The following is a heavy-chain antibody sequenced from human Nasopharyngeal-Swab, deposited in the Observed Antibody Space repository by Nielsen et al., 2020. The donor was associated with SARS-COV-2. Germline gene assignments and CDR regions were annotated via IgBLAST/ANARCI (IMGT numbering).Heavy chain of an antibody. J-gene: IGHJ3*02. CDR3: AKDREPLMGALFDI. CDR2: ISGSGGST. CDR1: GFTFSSYA. V-gene: IGHV3-23*01. Sequence: GESLKISCAASGFTFSSYAMSWLRQAPGKGLEWVSAISGSGGSTYYADSVKGRFTISRDNSKNTLYLQMNSLRAEDTAVYYCAKDREPLMGALFDIWGQGTMVTVSS. D-gene: IGHD1-26*01.